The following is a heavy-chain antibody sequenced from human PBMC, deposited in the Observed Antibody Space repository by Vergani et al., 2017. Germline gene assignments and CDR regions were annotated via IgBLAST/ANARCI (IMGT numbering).Heavy chain of an antibody. CDR3: ARYVHDYWFDP. V-gene: IGHV1-69*02. J-gene: IGHJ5*02. CDR2: IIPILGIA. CDR1: GGTFSSYT. D-gene: IGHD4/OR15-4a*01. Sequence: QVQLVQSGAEVKKPGSSVKVSCKASGGTFSSYTISWVRQAPGQWLEWMGRIIPILGIANYAQKFQGRVTITADKSTSTAYMELSSLRSEETAVYYCARYVHDYWFDPWGQGTLVTVSS.